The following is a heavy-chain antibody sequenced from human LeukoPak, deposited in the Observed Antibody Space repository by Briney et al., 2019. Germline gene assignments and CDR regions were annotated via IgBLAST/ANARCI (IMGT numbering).Heavy chain of an antibody. Sequence: PGGSLSLSCAACGFTFSNYAMRWVRQAPGKGLEWVSAISGGGGSTYYADSVKGRFTISRDNSKNTLYLQMNSLRAEGTAVYYCAATEWGVLYYFDYWGQGTLVSVSS. V-gene: IGHV3-23*01. J-gene: IGHJ4*02. CDR3: AATEWGVLYYFDY. CDR1: GFTFSNYA. D-gene: IGHD3-16*01. CDR2: ISGGGGST.